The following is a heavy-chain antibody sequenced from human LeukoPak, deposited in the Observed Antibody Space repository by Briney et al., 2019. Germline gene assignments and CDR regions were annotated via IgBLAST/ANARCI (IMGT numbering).Heavy chain of an antibody. J-gene: IGHJ4*02. D-gene: IGHD1-14*01. CDR1: AYRFTTFW. Sequence: PGESLRISCKSSAYRFTTFWISWVRQMPGKGLEWMGRITPSDSYTNYSPSFRGHVTISADKSSTTAYLQWRSLRASDTAMYYCATSSGNNPFDYWGQGTLVTVSS. CDR3: ATSSGNNPFDY. V-gene: IGHV5-10-1*01. CDR2: ITPSDSYT.